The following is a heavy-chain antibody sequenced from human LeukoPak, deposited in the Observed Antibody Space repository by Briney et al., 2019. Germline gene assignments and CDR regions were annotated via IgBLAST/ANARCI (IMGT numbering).Heavy chain of an antibody. CDR3: ARHLTYGGWNS. CDR1: GFTFSSYW. CDR2: ISNDGSST. D-gene: IGHD4-23*01. Sequence: HPGGSLRLSCAASGFTFSSYWMQWVRQAPGKGLVWVSCISNDGSSTGYADSVKGRFTISRDNAKNTLYLQMNSLRAEDTAVYFCARHLTYGGWNSWGQGTLVTVSA. V-gene: IGHV3-74*01. J-gene: IGHJ4*02.